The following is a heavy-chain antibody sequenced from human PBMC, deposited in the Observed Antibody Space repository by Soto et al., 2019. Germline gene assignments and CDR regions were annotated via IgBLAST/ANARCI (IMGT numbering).Heavy chain of an antibody. CDR2: IIPIFGTA. Sequence: RASVKVSCKASGGTFSSYAISWVRQAPGQGLEWMGGIIPIFGTANYAQKFQGRVTITADKSTSTAYMELSSLRSEDTAVYYCASSAAAQAGGYFDLWGRGTLVTVSS. V-gene: IGHV1-69*06. J-gene: IGHJ2*01. D-gene: IGHD6-13*01. CDR3: ASSAAAQAGGYFDL. CDR1: GGTFSSYA.